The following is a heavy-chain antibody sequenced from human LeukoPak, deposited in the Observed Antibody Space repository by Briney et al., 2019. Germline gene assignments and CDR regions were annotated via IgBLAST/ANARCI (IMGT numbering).Heavy chain of an antibody. CDR1: GFTFSSYG. CDR3: AKGYESDY. CDR2: IHYGGNNK. Sequence: GGSLRLSCAASGFTFSSYGMHWVRQAPGKGLEWVAFIHYGGNNKYYADSVKGRFTISRDNPKNMLYLQMNSLRPEDTAVYYCAKGYESDYWGQGTLVTVSS. D-gene: IGHD6-13*01. V-gene: IGHV3-30*02. J-gene: IGHJ4*02.